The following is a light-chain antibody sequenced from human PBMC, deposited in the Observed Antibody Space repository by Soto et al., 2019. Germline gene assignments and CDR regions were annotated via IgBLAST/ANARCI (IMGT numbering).Light chain of an antibody. CDR3: QQRNTWPPVT. V-gene: IGKV3-11*01. Sequence: EIVMTQSPGTLSVSPGERATLSCRASPSVPNYVAWYQQKPGQAPRLLIYGAFNRATGIPARFSGSGSGADFTLTISSLEPEDFAIYYCQQRNTWPPVTFGQGTRLEIK. CDR2: GAF. CDR1: PSVPNY. J-gene: IGKJ5*01.